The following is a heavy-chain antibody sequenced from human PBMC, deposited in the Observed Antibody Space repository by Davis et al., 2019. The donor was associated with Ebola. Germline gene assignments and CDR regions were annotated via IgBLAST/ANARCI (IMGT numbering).Heavy chain of an antibody. J-gene: IGHJ5*02. CDR2: INAGNGNT. D-gene: IGHD6-13*01. V-gene: IGHV1-3*01. Sequence: AASVKISCNASGFTLTDYAIQWVRQAPGQRLEWMGWINAGNGNTKYSQKFQGRVTMTRDTSTSTAYMELSSLRSEDTAVYYCARANWATVGTRWFDPWGQGTLVTVSS. CDR3: ARANWATVGTRWFDP. CDR1: GFTLTDYA.